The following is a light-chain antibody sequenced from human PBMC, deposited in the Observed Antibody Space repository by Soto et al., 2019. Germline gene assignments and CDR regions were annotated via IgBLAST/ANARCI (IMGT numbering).Light chain of an antibody. J-gene: IGLJ1*01. V-gene: IGLV2-14*01. Sequence: ALTQPASVSGSPGQSITISCTGTSSDVGGYNYVSWYQQHPGKAPKLMIYDVSNRPSGVSNRFSGSKSGNTASLTISGLQAEDEADYYCSSYTSSSALSFGTGTKVTVL. CDR2: DVS. CDR3: SSYTSSSALS. CDR1: SSDVGGYNY.